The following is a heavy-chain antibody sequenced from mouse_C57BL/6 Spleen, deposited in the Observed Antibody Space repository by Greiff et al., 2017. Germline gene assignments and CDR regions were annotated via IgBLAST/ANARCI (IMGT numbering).Heavy chain of an antibody. CDR2: IYPRDGST. CDR3: ARGRLLSYFDY. D-gene: IGHD2-1*01. Sequence: VQLQQPDAELVKPGASVKISCKVSGYTFTDYTIHWMKQRPEQGLEWIGYIYPRDGSTKYNEKFKGKATLTVDKSASTAYMQLNSLTSEDSAVYFCARGRLLSYFDYWGQGTTLTVSS. V-gene: IGHV1-78*01. J-gene: IGHJ2*01. CDR1: GYTFTDYT.